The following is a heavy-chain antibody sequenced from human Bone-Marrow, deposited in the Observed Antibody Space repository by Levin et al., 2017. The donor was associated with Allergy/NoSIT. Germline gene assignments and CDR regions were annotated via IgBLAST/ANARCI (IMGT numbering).Heavy chain of an antibody. CDR3: VKDVSEKVAAPVFDM. Sequence: GGSLRLSCIASGFTFEGYAIHWVRQAPGKGLEWVSGISFERRFIRYADSVKGRFTISRDIDSKYVDLQMNSLRPEDTALYYCVKDVSEKVAAPVFDMWGQGTLVTVSS. J-gene: IGHJ4*02. CDR2: ISFERRFI. CDR1: GFTFEGYA. V-gene: IGHV3-9*01. D-gene: IGHD6-13*01.